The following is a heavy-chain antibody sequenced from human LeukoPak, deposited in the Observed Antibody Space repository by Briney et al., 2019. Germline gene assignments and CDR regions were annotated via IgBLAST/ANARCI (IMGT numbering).Heavy chain of an antibody. CDR1: GFTFTSYS. J-gene: IGHJ4*02. V-gene: IGHV3-23*01. CDR2: ISGGGGST. D-gene: IGHD1-26*01. Sequence: GGSLRLSCAASGFTFTSYSMNWVRQAPGKGLEWVSTISGGGGSTYYADSVKGRFTISRDNSKNTLYLQVNSLRAEDTAVYYCAKGGKWDVTPFDYWGQGTLVTDSS. CDR3: AKGGKWDVTPFDY.